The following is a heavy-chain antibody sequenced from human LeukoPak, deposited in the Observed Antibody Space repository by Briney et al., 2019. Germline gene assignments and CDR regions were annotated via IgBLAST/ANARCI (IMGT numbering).Heavy chain of an antibody. D-gene: IGHD2-2*01. Sequence: LRLSCVASGFDFDDYTMHWVRQAPGKGLEWVSGISWDTNNIAYADSVRGRFTISRDNAKNALYLQMNSLRPEDTALYYCAKDGYCSTTSCHLTWFDPWGQGTLVTVSS. CDR1: GFDFDDYT. J-gene: IGHJ5*02. CDR3: AKDGYCSTTSCHLTWFDP. CDR2: ISWDTNNI. V-gene: IGHV3-9*01.